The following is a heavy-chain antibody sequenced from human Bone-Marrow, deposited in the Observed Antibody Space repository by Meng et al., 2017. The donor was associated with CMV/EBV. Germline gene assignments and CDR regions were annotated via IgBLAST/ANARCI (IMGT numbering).Heavy chain of an antibody. CDR1: GFTFSSYS. CDR3: ARGDYGGGAFDI. Sequence: GGSLRLSCAASGFTFSSYSMNWVRQAPGKGLEWVSSISNSSSYIYYADSVKGRFTISRDNAKNSLYLQMNSLRAEDTAVYYCARGDYGGGAFDIWGQGTMVTVSS. J-gene: IGHJ3*02. CDR2: ISNSSSYI. D-gene: IGHD4-17*01. V-gene: IGHV3-21*01.